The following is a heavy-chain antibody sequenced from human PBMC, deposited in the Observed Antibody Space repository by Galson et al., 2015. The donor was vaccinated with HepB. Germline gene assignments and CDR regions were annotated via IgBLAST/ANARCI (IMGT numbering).Heavy chain of an antibody. J-gene: IGHJ5*02. Sequence: PALVKPTQTLTLTCTFSGFSLSTTGVGVGWIRQPPGKALEWLALIYWNDDKRYSPSLKNRLTVTKDTSKNQVVLTMTNMDPVDTATYYCAHSHRPRSGYFTWGQGTLVTVSS. CDR2: IYWNDDK. CDR3: AHSHRPRSGYFT. V-gene: IGHV2-5*01. D-gene: IGHD3-3*01. CDR1: GFSLSTTGVG.